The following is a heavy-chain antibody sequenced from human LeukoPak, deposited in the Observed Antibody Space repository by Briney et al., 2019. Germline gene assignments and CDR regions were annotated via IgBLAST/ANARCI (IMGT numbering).Heavy chain of an antibody. CDR2: IYYSGST. J-gene: IGHJ4*02. CDR3: ATGYGDYDY. D-gene: IGHD4-17*01. Sequence: PSETLSLTCTVSGGSISSSSYYWGWIRQPPGKGLEWIGSIYYSGSTYYNPSRKSRVTISVDRSKNQFSLKLSSVTAADTAVYYCATGYGDYDYWGQGTLVTVSS. CDR1: GGSISSSSYY. V-gene: IGHV4-39*07.